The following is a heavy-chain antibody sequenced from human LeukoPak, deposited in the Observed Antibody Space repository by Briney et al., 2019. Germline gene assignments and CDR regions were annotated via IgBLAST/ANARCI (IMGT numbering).Heavy chain of an antibody. CDR3: ASKIGYCSSVSCYLDY. D-gene: IGHD2-15*01. CDR1: AFPYSSYD. J-gene: IGHJ4*02. V-gene: IGHV3-23*01. CDR2: IRSSGGST. Sequence: GGSLRLSCAASAFPYSSYDMPWAPQAPGKGLEWVSAIRSSGGSTDYADSVKGRFTISRDNSKNILYLQMNSLRAEDTAVYYCASKIGYCSSVSCYLDYWGQGTLVTVSS.